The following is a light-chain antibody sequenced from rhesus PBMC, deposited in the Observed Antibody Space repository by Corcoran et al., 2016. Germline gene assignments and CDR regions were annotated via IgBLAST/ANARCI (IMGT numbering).Light chain of an antibody. CDR2: RAS. Sequence: DIQMTQSPSSLSASVGDRVTITCRASQGISNWLAWYQQKPGKAPNLLIYRASNLETGVPSRFSGSGSGTNFTLTISSLQPEDISTYYCQQHYNSPFTFGPGTKLDIK. CDR1: QGISNW. CDR3: QQHYNSPFT. V-gene: IGKV1-69*01. J-gene: IGKJ3*01.